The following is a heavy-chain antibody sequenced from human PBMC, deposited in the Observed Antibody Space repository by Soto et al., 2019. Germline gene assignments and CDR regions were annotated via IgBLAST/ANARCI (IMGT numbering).Heavy chain of an antibody. Sequence: GGCLGLSCAACGVSVSSYGVEWVRLAPGKGLEWVAATTYDGGIKHYVDSVKGRFTISRDNSKNTLYLQMNSLRVEDTATYYCAGALENPYFYYGLNVWGQPPTVTVSS. CDR2: TTYDGGIK. CDR3: AGALENPYFYYGLNV. J-gene: IGHJ6*02. D-gene: IGHD1-1*01. CDR1: GVSVSSYG. V-gene: IGHV3-30*03.